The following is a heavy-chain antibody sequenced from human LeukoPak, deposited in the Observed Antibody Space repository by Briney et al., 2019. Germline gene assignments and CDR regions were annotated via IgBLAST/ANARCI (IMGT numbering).Heavy chain of an antibody. CDR2: INPNSGGT. D-gene: IGHD2-2*01. J-gene: IGHJ5*02. CDR3: ARDRCRSTSCYDGNWFDP. CDR1: GYTFTGYY. Sequence: ASVKVSCKASGYTFTGYYMHWVRQAPGQGLEWMGWINPNSGGTNYAQKFQGRVTMTRDTSISTAYMELSRLRSDDTAVYYCARDRCRSTSCYDGNWFDPWGQGTLVTVSS. V-gene: IGHV1-2*02.